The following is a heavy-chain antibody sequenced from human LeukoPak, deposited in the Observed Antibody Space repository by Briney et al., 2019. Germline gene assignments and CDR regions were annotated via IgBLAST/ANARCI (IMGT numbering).Heavy chain of an antibody. J-gene: IGHJ4*02. Sequence: PSETLSLTCAVYGGSFSGYYWSWIRQPPGKGLEWIGEINHSGSTNYNPSLKSRVTISVDTSKNQFSLKLSSVTAADTAVYYCARDHRYYDFWSGYPLFDYWGQGTLVTVSS. CDR3: ARDHRYYDFWSGYPLFDY. CDR1: GGSFSGYY. D-gene: IGHD3-3*01. CDR2: INHSGST. V-gene: IGHV4-34*01.